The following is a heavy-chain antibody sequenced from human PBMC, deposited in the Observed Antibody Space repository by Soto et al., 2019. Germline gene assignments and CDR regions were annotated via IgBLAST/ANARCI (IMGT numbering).Heavy chain of an antibody. V-gene: IGHV3-30*18. CDR1: GFTFSSYG. CDR2: ISYDGSNK. Sequence: QVQLVESGGGVVQPGGSLRLSCAASGFTFSSYGMHWVRQAPGKGLEWVAIISYDGSNKYYADSVKGRFTISRDNSKNTLYLQMNSLRAEDTAVYYCAKPITMIAGIDYWGQGTLVTVSS. CDR3: AKPITMIAGIDY. D-gene: IGHD3-22*01. J-gene: IGHJ4*02.